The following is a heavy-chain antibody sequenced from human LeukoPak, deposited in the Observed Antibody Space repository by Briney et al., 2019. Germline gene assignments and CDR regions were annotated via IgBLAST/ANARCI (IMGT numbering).Heavy chain of an antibody. Sequence: SETLSLTCTVSGGSISSYYWSWIRQPPGKGLEWIGYIYYSGSTNYNPSLKSRVTISVDTSKNQFSLKLSSVTAADTAVYYCAGGDSRGYKKILDYGARGTLVTVSS. D-gene: IGHD5-24*01. CDR1: GGSISSYY. J-gene: IGHJ4*02. CDR3: AGGDSRGYKKILDY. CDR2: IYYSGST. V-gene: IGHV4-59*01.